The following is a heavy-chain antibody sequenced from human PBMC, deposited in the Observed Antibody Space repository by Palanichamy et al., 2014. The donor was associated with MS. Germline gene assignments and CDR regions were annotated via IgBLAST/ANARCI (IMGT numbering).Heavy chain of an antibody. Sequence: QVQLQESGPGLVRPSGTLSLTCGVSGGSISDSVWWTWVRQPPGKGLEWIGEIYHGGTTNYNPSLKSRVTISEDRSKNQFSVNLSSVTAADTAIYFCARFSGPNPGIDYWGQGRLVTVSS. D-gene: IGHD3-10*01. J-gene: IGHJ4*02. V-gene: IGHV4-4*02. CDR2: IYHGGTT. CDR1: GGSISDSVW. CDR3: ARFSGPNPGIDY.